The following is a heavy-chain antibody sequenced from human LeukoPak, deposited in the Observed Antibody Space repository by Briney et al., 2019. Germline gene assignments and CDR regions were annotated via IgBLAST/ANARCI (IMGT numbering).Heavy chain of an antibody. D-gene: IGHD5-24*01. CDR3: ARDRERWLQFSPDAFDI. J-gene: IGHJ3*02. CDR2: ISSSSSYI. CDR1: GFTFSSYG. Sequence: PGGSLRLSCAASGFTFSSYGMHWVHQAPGKGLEWVSSISSSSSYIYYADSVKGRFTISRDNAKNSLYLQMNSLRAEDTAVYYCARDRERWLQFSPDAFDIWGQGTMVTVSS. V-gene: IGHV3-21*01.